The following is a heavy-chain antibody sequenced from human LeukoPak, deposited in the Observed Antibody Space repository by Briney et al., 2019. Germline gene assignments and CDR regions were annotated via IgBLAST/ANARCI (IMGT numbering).Heavy chain of an antibody. J-gene: IGHJ4*02. Sequence: GGSLRLSCAASGFTFSSYGMHWVRQAPGKGLEWVAVIWYDGSNKYYADSVKGRFTISRDNSKNTLYLQRNSLRAEDTAVYYCARDEARGYSYGNSWGQGTLVTVSS. CDR3: ARDEARGYSYGNS. V-gene: IGHV3-33*01. D-gene: IGHD5-18*01. CDR1: GFTFSSYG. CDR2: IWYDGSNK.